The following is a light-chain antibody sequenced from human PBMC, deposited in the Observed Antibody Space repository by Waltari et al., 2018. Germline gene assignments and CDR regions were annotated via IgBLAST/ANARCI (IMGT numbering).Light chain of an antibody. J-gene: IGLJ3*02. V-gene: IGLV2-23*01. CDR2: EGS. CDR1: SSDVGSYNL. CDR3: CSYAGSSTPRWV. Sequence: QSALTQPASVSGSPGQSITISCTGTSSDVGSYNLVSWHQQHPGKAPKLMIYEGSKRPSGFFNRFSGPKSGNTASLTLSGLQAEDEADYYYCSYAGSSTPRWVFGGVTKLTVL.